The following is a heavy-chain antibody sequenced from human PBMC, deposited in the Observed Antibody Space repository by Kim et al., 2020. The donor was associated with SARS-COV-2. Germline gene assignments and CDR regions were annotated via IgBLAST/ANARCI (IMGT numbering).Heavy chain of an antibody. CDR1: GYTFTEYH. J-gene: IGHJ6*02. CDR2: MNPNSGDT. Sequence: ASVKVSCKASGYTFTEYHINWVRQATGQGLEWMGWMNPNSGDTHFAQKFQGRVTMTRDTSISTVYMELNSLRSEDTAVYACARAMSRNDYYGMDVWGQGTTVTVSS. CDR3: ARAMSRNDYYGMDV. V-gene: IGHV1-8*01.